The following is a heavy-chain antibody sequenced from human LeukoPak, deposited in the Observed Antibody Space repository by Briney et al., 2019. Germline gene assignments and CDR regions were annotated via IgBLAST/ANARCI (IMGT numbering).Heavy chain of an antibody. CDR1: EFSVGSNY. CDR3: ARDPRRDIAAAGSSPPY. D-gene: IGHD6-13*01. Sequence: GGSLRLSCAASEFSVGSNYMTWVRQAPGKGLEWVSLIYSGGSTYYADSVKGRFTISRDNSKNSLYLQMNSLRAEDTAVYYCARDPRRDIAAAGSSPPYWGQGTLVTVSS. V-gene: IGHV3-66*01. J-gene: IGHJ4*02. CDR2: IYSGGST.